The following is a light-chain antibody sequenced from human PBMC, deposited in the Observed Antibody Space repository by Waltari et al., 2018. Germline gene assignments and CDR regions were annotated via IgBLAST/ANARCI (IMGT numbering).Light chain of an antibody. V-gene: IGLV1-47*01. CDR3: AAWDDSLSGPR. Sequence: QSVLTQPPSASGTPGQRVTISCSGSSSNIGSNYVYWYQQLPGTAPKHLIYRNTQRPSGGPDRFSGSKSGTAAALASSGLRSEDEADYYCAAWDDSLSGPRFGGGTKLTVL. CDR2: RNT. J-gene: IGLJ2*01. CDR1: SSNIGSNY.